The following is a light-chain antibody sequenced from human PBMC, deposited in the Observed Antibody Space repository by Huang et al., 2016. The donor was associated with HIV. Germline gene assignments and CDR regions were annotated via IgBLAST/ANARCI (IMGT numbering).Light chain of an antibody. Sequence: EIVLTQSPATLSLSPGDRATLSCRASQSVSSYFAWYQQKPGQAPRLLIYATSNRATGVPARCSGSGSWTDFTLTISSLEPEDFANYYCQQRISWPPSYTFGQGTKVEI. V-gene: IGKV3-11*01. CDR3: QQRISWPPSYT. CDR2: ATS. CDR1: QSVSSY. J-gene: IGKJ2*01.